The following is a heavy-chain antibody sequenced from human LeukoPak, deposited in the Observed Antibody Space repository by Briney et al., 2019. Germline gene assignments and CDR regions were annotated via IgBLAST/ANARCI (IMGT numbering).Heavy chain of an antibody. V-gene: IGHV4-59*01. CDR2: VYYSGTT. J-gene: IGHJ4*02. CDR3: VTESGSYFHY. CDR1: GVSMNMYF. D-gene: IGHD1-26*01. Sequence: ASETLSLTCTVSGVSMNMYFWNWLRQSPGKGLEWVGYVYYSGTTNYNDSQKSRVTISVDLSKSQFALKWNCMAAADTAVYYCVTESGSYFHYWGPGTRVIVSS.